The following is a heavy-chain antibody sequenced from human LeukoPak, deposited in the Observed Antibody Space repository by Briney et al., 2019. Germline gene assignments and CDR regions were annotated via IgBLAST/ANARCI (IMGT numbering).Heavy chain of an antibody. CDR3: VRLVVERYYYHGMDV. V-gene: IGHV3-48*03. D-gene: IGHD6-19*01. CDR2: ISSSGSTI. Sequence: GGAVRLSCAASGFTFSSYEMNWDRQAPGKGLEWVSYISSSGSTIYYAHSVNEQQAISRDNAKNSLYLQMDSLRAEDTAVYYCVRLVVERYYYHGMDVWGKGTADPVSS. CDR1: GFTFSSYE. J-gene: IGHJ6*04.